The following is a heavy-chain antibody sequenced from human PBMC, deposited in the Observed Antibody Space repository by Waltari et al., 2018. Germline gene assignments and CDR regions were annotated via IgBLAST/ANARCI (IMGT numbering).Heavy chain of an antibody. D-gene: IGHD5-12*01. CDR3: ARGAGAKVAPIQGSFDS. CDR2: INSDGSST. V-gene: IGHV3-74*01. Sequence: EVQLVESGGDLVQPGGSLRLSCAASGFTLSSYWMHWVRQVPGQGLLWVSRINSDGSSTTYTDSVKGRFTISRDNAKNTLYLQMNSLRGEDTAVYYCARGAGAKVAPIQGSFDSWGQGILVTVSS. CDR1: GFTLSSYW. J-gene: IGHJ4*02.